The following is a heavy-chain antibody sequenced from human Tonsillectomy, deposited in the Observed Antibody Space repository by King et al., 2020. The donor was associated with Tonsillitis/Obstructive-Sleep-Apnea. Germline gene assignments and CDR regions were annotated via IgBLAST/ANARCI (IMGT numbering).Heavy chain of an antibody. J-gene: IGHJ3*02. CDR3: ARDSDDAFDI. CDR1: GFTFSTFS. CDR2: ISTTGSYI. V-gene: IGHV3-21*01. Sequence: VQLVESGGGLVKPGGSLRLSCAASGFTFSTFSMNWVRQAPGKGREWVSSISTTGSYIYYADSVKGRFTISRDNAKNSLYLQMDSLRPEDTAMYYCARDSDDAFDIWGQGTMVTVSS.